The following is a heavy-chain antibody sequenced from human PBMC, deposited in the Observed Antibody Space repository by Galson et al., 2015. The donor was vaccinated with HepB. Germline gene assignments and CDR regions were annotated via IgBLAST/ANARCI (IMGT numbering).Heavy chain of an antibody. CDR1: GYKFTSYY. J-gene: IGHJ4*02. V-gene: IGHV1-46*01. CDR2: INPSGGST. Sequence: VKVSCKASGYKFTSYYMHWVRQAPGQGIEWMGIINPSGGSTDYAQKFRGRLTMTRDTSTSTVFMELSSLRSEDTAVYHCARGVLLWDGPDYWGQGTLVTVSS. D-gene: IGHD3-10*01. CDR3: ARGVLLWDGPDY.